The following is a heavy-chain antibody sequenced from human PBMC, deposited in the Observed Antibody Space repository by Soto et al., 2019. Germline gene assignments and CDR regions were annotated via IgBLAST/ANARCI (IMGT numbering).Heavy chain of an antibody. Sequence: SETLSLTCTVSGDSICSFYWSWIRQPPGKGLEWIGHIYYSENTNYNPSLKSRVTMSVDTSKNHFSLKLSSVTAADTAVYYCARGHCSGGSCYPRAYFDYWGQGTLVTVSS. D-gene: IGHD2-15*01. J-gene: IGHJ4*02. CDR2: IYYSENT. CDR3: ARGHCSGGSCYPRAYFDY. V-gene: IGHV4-59*01. CDR1: GDSICSFY.